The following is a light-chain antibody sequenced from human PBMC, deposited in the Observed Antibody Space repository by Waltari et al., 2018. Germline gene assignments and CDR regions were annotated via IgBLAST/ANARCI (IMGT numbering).Light chain of an antibody. Sequence: QSALTQPPSASGSPGQSVTISCTGTSNDVGGSNYVPWYQQQPGKAPKLIIHEVSKRPSGVPDRFSGSKSANTASLTVSGLQADDEAEYYCSLSYSGAVVFGGGTKLTVL. V-gene: IGLV2-8*01. J-gene: IGLJ2*01. CDR1: SNDVGGSNY. CDR2: EVS. CDR3: SLSYSGAVV.